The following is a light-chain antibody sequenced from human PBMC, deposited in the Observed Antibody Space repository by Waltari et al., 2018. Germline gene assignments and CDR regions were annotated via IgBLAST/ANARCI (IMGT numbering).Light chain of an antibody. Sequence: DIQLTQSPSSLSASVGERVTITCRASQGISISLAWYQQKPGKAPKLLLYAASRLESGVPSKFSGSGSGTDYTLTISSLQPEDFATYYCQQYYSTPWTFGQGTKVEIK. V-gene: IGKV1-NL1*01. CDR2: AAS. CDR1: QGISIS. CDR3: QQYYSTPWT. J-gene: IGKJ1*01.